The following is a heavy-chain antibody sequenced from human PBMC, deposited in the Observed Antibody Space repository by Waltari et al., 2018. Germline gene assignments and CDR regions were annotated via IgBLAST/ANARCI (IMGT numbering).Heavy chain of an antibody. CDR3: AREYCSSTSCPTYDAFDI. CDR2: IIPILGIA. Sequence: QVQLVQSGAEVKKPGSAVKVSCKASGGTFSSYAISWVLPAPGQGLEWMGRIIPILGIANYAQKFQGRVTITADKSTSTAYMELSSLRSEDTAVYYCAREYCSSTSCPTYDAFDIWGQGTMVTVSS. V-gene: IGHV1-69*09. J-gene: IGHJ3*02. D-gene: IGHD2-2*01. CDR1: GGTFSSYA.